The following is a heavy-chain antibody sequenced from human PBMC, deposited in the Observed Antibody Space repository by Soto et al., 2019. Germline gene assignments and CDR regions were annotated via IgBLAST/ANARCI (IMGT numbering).Heavy chain of an antibody. Sequence: QVQLEESGGGVVQPGTSLRLSCAASGFTFNAYSMHWVRQAPGKGLEWVAVISYDGHHEYYVDSVKGRFTISRDNPKNAVFLQMNSLTVEDTAVYFCAKDWAGLAGRRRSYVYYGMAAWGQGTTVIVS. V-gene: IGHV3-30*04. CDR3: AKDWAGLAGRRRSYVYYGMAA. CDR2: ISYDGHHE. D-gene: IGHD6-13*01. J-gene: IGHJ6*02. CDR1: GFTFNAYS.